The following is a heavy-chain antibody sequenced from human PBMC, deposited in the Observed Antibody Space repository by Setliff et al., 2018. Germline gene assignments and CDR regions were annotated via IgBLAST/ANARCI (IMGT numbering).Heavy chain of an antibody. V-gene: IGHV4-61*09. CDR2: IYTSWST. Sequence: SETLSLTCTVSGDSISSRRNYWGWFRQPAGKELEWIGQIYTSWSTNYNPSLKSRVTISLDTSKNQFSLSLTSVTAEDTAVYYCAKGGGRYHSDSWGQGILVTVSS. D-gene: IGHD1-1*01. J-gene: IGHJ4*02. CDR1: GDSISSRRNY. CDR3: AKGGGRYHSDS.